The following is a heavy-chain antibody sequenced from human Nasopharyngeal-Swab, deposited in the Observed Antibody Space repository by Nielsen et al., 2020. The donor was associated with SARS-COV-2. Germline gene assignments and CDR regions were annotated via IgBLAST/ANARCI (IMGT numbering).Heavy chain of an antibody. Sequence: ETLSLTCAASGFTFSGSAMHWVRQASGKGLEWVGRIRSKANSYATAYAASVKGRFTISRDDSKNTAYLQMNSLRAEDTALYYCATSPFSSSWYDASYYYGMDVWGQGTTVTVSS. CDR2: IRSKANSYAT. D-gene: IGHD6-13*01. CDR3: ATSPFSSSWYDASYYYGMDV. V-gene: IGHV3-73*01. J-gene: IGHJ6*02. CDR1: GFTFSGSA.